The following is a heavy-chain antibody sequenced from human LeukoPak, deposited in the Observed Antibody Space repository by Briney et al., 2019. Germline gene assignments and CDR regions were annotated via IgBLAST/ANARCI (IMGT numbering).Heavy chain of an antibody. CDR1: GYTFTGYY. CDR3: ARVNSGSYRPTGY. CDR2: INPNSGGT. J-gene: IGHJ4*02. D-gene: IGHD1-26*01. V-gene: IGHV1-2*02. Sequence: ASVKVSCKASGYTFTGYYMHWARQAPGQGLEWMGWINPNSGGTNYAQKFQGRVTMTRDTSISTAYMELSRLRSDDTAVYYCARVNSGSYRPTGYWGQGTLVTVSS.